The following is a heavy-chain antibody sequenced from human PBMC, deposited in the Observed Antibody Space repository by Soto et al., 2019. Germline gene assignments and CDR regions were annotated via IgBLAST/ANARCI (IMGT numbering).Heavy chain of an antibody. Sequence: SETLSLTCTVSGGSINSTSYYWGWIRQPPGKGLEWIGYIYHNGNTKYNPSLKSRPTMSVDTSNSQFSLKLTSVTAADTAVYYCARTGYYDYWSGPFDYWGQGTPVTVSS. CDR3: ARTGYYDYWSGPFDY. V-gene: IGHV4-61*05. CDR1: GGSINSTSYY. CDR2: IYHNGNT. D-gene: IGHD3-3*01. J-gene: IGHJ4*02.